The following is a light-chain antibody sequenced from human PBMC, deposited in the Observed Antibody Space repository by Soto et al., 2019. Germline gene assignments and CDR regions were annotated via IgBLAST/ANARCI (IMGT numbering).Light chain of an antibody. CDR3: QQYNSYS. J-gene: IGKJ1*01. Sequence: EILLTQSPGTLSLSPGERATLSCRASQSVTSSYLAWYQQKPGQAPRLLIYGASSRATGIPDRFSGSGSGTDFTLTISRLEAEDFAVYYCQQYNSYSFGQGTKVEIK. CDR1: QSVTSSY. CDR2: GAS. V-gene: IGKV3-20*01.